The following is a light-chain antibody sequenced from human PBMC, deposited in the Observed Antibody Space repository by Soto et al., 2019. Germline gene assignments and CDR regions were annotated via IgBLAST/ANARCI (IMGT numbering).Light chain of an antibody. Sequence: EIVFTQSPGTLSLSPGERATLSCRASQSVSSSYLAWYQQKPGQAPRLLIYGASSRATGIPDRFSGSGAGTEFTLTISRLEPEDFAVDYCQQYGSSPQTFGQGTQVDIK. CDR2: GAS. CDR1: QSVSSSY. J-gene: IGKJ1*01. V-gene: IGKV3-20*01. CDR3: QQYGSSPQT.